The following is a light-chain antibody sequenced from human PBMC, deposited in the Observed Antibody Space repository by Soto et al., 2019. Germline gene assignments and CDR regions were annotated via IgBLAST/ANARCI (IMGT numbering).Light chain of an antibody. J-gene: IGLJ2*01. V-gene: IGLV2-8*01. CDR3: GSFAGSNNVL. Sequence: QSVLTQPPSASGSPGQSVTISCTGTNSDVGGYDCVSWYQQHPGKAPKLMIYDVTKRPPGVPDRFSGSKSGNTASLTVSGLQADDEAEYYCGSFAGSNNVLFGGGTQLTVL. CDR2: DVT. CDR1: NSDVGGYDC.